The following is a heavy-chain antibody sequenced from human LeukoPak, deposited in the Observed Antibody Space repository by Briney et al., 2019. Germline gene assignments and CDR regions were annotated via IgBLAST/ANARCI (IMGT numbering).Heavy chain of an antibody. V-gene: IGHV3-33*01. CDR1: GFTFSSYG. J-gene: IGHJ5*02. Sequence: GGSLRLSCAASGFTFSSYGMHWVRQAPGKGLEWVAAIWYDGSNKYYADSVKGRFTISRDNSKNTLYLQMNSLRAEDTAVYYCASTGTPTPWGQGTLVTVSS. CDR3: ASTGTPTP. CDR2: IWYDGSNK.